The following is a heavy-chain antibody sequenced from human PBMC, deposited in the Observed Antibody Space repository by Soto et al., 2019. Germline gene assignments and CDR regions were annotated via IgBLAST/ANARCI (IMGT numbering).Heavy chain of an antibody. J-gene: IGHJ4*02. CDR2: ISYDGSNK. CDR3: ANSGISSGPPFDY. Sequence: LRLSCAASGFTFSSYGMHWVRQAPGKGLEWVAVISYDGSNKYYADSVKGRFTISRDNSKNTLYLQMNSLRAEDTAVYYCANSGISSGPPFDYWGQGTLVT. D-gene: IGHD3-22*01. V-gene: IGHV3-30*18. CDR1: GFTFSSYG.